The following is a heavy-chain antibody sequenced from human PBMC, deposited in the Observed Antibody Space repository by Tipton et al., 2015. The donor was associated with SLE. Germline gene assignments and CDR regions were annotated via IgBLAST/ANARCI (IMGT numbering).Heavy chain of an antibody. Sequence: SLRLSCTASGFSFNVYAINWVRQAPGKGLEWLGFIRSEAYGGTSEYAASLKGRFTISRDDSKSTLYLQMNSLRAEDTAVYYCATPYAVAGTTRRPLDYWGQGTLVTVPS. V-gene: IGHV3-49*04. CDR2: IRSEAYGGTS. D-gene: IGHD6-19*01. CDR1: GFSFNVYA. J-gene: IGHJ4*02. CDR3: ATPYAVAGTTRRPLDY.